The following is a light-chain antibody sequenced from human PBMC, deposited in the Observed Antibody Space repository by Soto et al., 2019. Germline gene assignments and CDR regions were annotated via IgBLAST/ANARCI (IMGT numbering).Light chain of an antibody. V-gene: IGLV2-14*01. CDR2: EV. CDR3: SSYTSSSTYV. CDR1: SSDVGGYNY. Sequence: QSVLTQPASVSGSPGQSITISCTGTSSDVGGYNYVSWYQQHPGKAPKLMIYEVSNRFSGSKSGNTASLTISGLQAEDEADYYCSSYTSSSTYVFGTGTKLTFL. J-gene: IGLJ1*01.